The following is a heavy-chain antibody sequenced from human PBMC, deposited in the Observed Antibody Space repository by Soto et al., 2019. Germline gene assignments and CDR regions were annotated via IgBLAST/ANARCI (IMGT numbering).Heavy chain of an antibody. CDR2: INSDGSST. D-gene: IGHD3-10*01. CDR3: ASDVIRGEGYYYYYMDV. J-gene: IGHJ6*03. V-gene: IGHV3-74*01. CDR1: GFTFSSGL. Sequence: GGSLILSCAASGFTFSSGLMHWVRQAPGKWLVWVSRINSDGSSTSYADSVKGRFTISRDNDKNTLYLQMNSLRAEDTAVYYCASDVIRGEGYYYYYMDVWGKGTTVTVSS.